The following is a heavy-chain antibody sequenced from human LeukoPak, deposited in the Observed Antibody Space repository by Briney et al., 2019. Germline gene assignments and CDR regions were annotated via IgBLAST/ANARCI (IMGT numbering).Heavy chain of an antibody. Sequence: PSQTLSLTCAVSGGSISSGGYSWSWIRQPPGKGLEWIGYIYHSGSTYYNPSLKSRVTISGDRSKNQFSLKLSSVTAADTAVYYCARASGVVPAGFFDYWGQGTLVTVSS. V-gene: IGHV4-30-2*01. D-gene: IGHD2-2*01. CDR1: GGSISSGGYS. CDR3: ARASGVVPAGFFDY. CDR2: IYHSGST. J-gene: IGHJ4*02.